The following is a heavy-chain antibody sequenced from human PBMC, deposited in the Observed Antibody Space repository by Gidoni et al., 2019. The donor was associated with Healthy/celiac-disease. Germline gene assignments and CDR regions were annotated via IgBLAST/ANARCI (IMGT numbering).Heavy chain of an antibody. Sequence: QVQLVQSGAEVKKPGASVKVSCKASGYTFTSYGISWVRQAPGQGLEWMGWISAYNGNTNYAQKLQGRVTMTTDTSTSTAYMELRSLRSDDTAVYYCARGWATGTRRDRTGIAAAGTLDYYYYGMDVWGQGTTVTVSS. V-gene: IGHV1-18*01. CDR3: ARGWATGTRRDRTGIAAAGTLDYYYYGMDV. CDR2: ISAYNGNT. CDR1: GYTFTSYG. D-gene: IGHD6-13*01. J-gene: IGHJ6*02.